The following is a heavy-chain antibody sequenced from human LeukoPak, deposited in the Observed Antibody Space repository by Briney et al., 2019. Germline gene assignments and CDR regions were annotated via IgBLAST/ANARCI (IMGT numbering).Heavy chain of an antibody. CDR3: ASSYCGGDCHAPLFFYYYMDV. Sequence: KPSETLSLTCAVYGGSFSGYYWSWIRQPPGKGLEWIGEINHSGSTNYNPSLKSRVTISVDTSKNQFSLKLSSVTAADTAVYYCASSYCGGDCHAPLFFYYYMDVWGKGTTVTVSS. V-gene: IGHV4-34*01. CDR1: GGSFSGYY. D-gene: IGHD2-21*02. CDR2: INHSGST. J-gene: IGHJ6*03.